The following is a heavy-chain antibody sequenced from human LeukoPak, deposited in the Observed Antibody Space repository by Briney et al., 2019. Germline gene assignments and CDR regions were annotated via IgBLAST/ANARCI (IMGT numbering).Heavy chain of an antibody. CDR1: GFSFSNYW. CDR3: ARDPGRAAAGLGWYFDL. D-gene: IGHD6-13*01. CDR2: VNNDGTTT. J-gene: IGHJ2*01. V-gene: IGHV3-74*01. Sequence: GGSLRLSCAASGFSFSNYWMHWVRQVPGEGPVWISFVNNDGTTTTYADSVKGRFTISRDNAKNTLYLQLNSLTPEDSAVYYCARDPGRAAAGLGWYFDLWGRGTLVTVSS.